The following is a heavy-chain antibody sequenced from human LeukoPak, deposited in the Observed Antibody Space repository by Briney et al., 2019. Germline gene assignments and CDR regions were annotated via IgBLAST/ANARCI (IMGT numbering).Heavy chain of an antibody. D-gene: IGHD6-13*01. J-gene: IGHJ4*02. Sequence: ASVKVSCRASGYTFSSYAISWVRQAPGQGLEWMGGIIPIFGTANYAQKFQGRVTITADESTSTAYMELSSLRSEDTAVYYCARDGQYSSSYDYWGQGTLVTVSS. CDR1: GYTFSSYA. CDR3: ARDGQYSSSYDY. V-gene: IGHV1-69*13. CDR2: IIPIFGTA.